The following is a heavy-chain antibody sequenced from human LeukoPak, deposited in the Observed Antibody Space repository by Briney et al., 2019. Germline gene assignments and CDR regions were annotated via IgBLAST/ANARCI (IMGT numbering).Heavy chain of an antibody. CDR3: AKDLRWLQSHDAFDI. J-gene: IGHJ3*02. CDR1: GFTFSSYG. V-gene: IGHV3-30*18. Sequence: GGSLRLSCAASGFTFSSYGMHWVRQAPGKGLEWVAVISYDGSNKYYADSVKGRFTISRDNSKNTLYLQMNSLRAEDTAVYYCAKDLRWLQSHDAFDIWGQGTMVTASS. D-gene: IGHD5-24*01. CDR2: ISYDGSNK.